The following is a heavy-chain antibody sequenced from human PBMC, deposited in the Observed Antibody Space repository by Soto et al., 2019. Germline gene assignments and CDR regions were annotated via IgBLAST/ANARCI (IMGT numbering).Heavy chain of an antibody. Sequence: GGSLRLSCAASGFTFSSYGMHWVRQAPGKGLEWVAVIWYDGSNKYYADSVKGRFTISRDNSKNTLYLQMNSLRAEDTAVYYCARDLGDCSGGSCTSYYFDYWGQGTLVTVSS. J-gene: IGHJ4*02. D-gene: IGHD2-15*01. CDR3: ARDLGDCSGGSCTSYYFDY. V-gene: IGHV3-33*01. CDR1: GFTFSSYG. CDR2: IWYDGSNK.